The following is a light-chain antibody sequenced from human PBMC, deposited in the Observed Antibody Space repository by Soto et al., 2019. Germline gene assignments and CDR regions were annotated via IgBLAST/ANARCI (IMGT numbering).Light chain of an antibody. CDR2: DAS. J-gene: IGKJ2*01. CDR3: QQYNVVPPT. CDR1: QDVSIY. Sequence: DIQMTQSPSYLSAFVGDRVTITCRASQDVSIYLNWFQQKPGKAPKLLIFDASNLEAGVPSRFTGTGSGTDFTLTINNLQPDDIATYYCQQYNVVPPTFGQGTRLEI. V-gene: IGKV1-33*01.